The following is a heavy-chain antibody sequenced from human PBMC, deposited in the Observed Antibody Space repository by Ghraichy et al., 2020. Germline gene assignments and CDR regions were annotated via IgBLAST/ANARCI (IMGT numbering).Heavy chain of an antibody. J-gene: IGHJ6*02. D-gene: IGHD7-27*01. V-gene: IGHV3-9*01. CDR1: GFTFDDYA. CDR2: ISWNSGSI. CDR3: AKDLGIHYYYGMDV. Sequence: SLNISCAASGFTFDDYAMHWVRQAPGKGLEWVSGISWNSGSIGYADSVKGRFTISRDNAKNSLYLQMNSLRAEDTALYYCAKDLGIHYYYGMDVWGQGTTVTVSS.